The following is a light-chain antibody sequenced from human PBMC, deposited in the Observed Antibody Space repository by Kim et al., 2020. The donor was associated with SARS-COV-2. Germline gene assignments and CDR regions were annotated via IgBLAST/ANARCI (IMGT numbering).Light chain of an antibody. CDR1: QSVSSN. CDR2: GAS. V-gene: IGKV3-15*01. Sequence: PGERVPRSRRASQSVSSNVAWYQQKPGQTPRLLIYGASTRAIGIPARFSGSGSGTEFTLTISSLQSGDFAVYYCQQYDDWPPVTFGQGTRLEIK. CDR3: QQYDDWPPVT. J-gene: IGKJ5*01.